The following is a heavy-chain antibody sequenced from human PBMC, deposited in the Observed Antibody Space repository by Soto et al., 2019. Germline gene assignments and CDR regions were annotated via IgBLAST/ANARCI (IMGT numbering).Heavy chain of an antibody. CDR1: GGSISSGGYY. CDR3: ARVVSPRDAFDI. CDR2: IYYSGST. J-gene: IGHJ3*02. Sequence: PSETLSLTCTVSGGSISSGGYYWSWIRQHPGKGLEWIGYIYYSGSTYYNPSLKSRVTISVDTSKNQFSLKLSSVTAADTAVYYCARVVSPRDAFDIWRQGTMVTVS. D-gene: IGHD3-16*02. V-gene: IGHV4-31*03.